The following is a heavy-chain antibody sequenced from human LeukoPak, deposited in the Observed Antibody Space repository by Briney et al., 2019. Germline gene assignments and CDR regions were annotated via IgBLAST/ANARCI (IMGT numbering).Heavy chain of an antibody. CDR3: ATDPPNSSGWYWRDDY. V-gene: IGHV3-74*01. Sequence: GGSLRLSCAASGFTFSSYWMHWVRQAPGKGLVWVSRINSDGSSTSYADSVKGRFTISRDNAKNTLYLQMNSLRAEDTAVYYCATDPPNSSGWYWRDDYWGQGTLVTVSS. J-gene: IGHJ4*02. CDR2: INSDGSST. CDR1: GFTFSSYW. D-gene: IGHD6-19*01.